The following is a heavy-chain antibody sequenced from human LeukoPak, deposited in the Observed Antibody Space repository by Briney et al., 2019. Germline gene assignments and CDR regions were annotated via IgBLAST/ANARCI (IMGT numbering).Heavy chain of an antibody. CDR2: IRYDGSNK. V-gene: IGHV3-30*02. J-gene: IGHJ4*02. Sequence: PGGSLRLSCAASGFTFSSYGMHWVRQAPGKGLEWVAFIRYDGSNKYYADSVKGRFTISRDSSKNTLYLQMNSLRADDTAVYYCARGYYDSRAPTGYFDYWGQGTLVTVSS. CDR1: GFTFSSYG. D-gene: IGHD3-22*01. CDR3: ARGYYDSRAPTGYFDY.